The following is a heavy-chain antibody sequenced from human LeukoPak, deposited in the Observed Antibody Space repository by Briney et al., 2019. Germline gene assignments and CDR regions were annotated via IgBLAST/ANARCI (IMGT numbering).Heavy chain of an antibody. CDR1: GFTFSSYG. J-gene: IGHJ4*02. Sequence: PGRSLRLSCAASGFTFSSYGMHWVRQAPGKGLEWVAVISYDGSNKYYVDSVKGRFTISRDNSKNTLYLQMNSLRAEDTAVCYCAKDSLAAIDYWGQGTLVTVSS. D-gene: IGHD1-26*01. CDR3: AKDSLAAIDY. CDR2: ISYDGSNK. V-gene: IGHV3-30*18.